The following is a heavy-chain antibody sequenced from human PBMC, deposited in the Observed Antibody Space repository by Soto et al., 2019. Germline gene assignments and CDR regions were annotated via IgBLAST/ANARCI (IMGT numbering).Heavy chain of an antibody. CDR3: VRETSCRSATCWFFDY. J-gene: IGHJ4*02. D-gene: IGHD2-2*01. CDR1: GFTFSSDW. Sequence: GGSLRLSCAASGFTFSSDWMHWVRQAPGKGLVWVSSINSDGRSTDYADSVKGRFTISRDNAQNTLFLLMNSLRVEDTAVYYCVRETSCRSATCWFFDYWGQGALVTVSS. V-gene: IGHV3-74*01. CDR2: INSDGRST.